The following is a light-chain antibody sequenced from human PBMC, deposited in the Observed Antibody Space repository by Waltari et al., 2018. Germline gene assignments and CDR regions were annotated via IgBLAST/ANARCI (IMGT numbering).Light chain of an antibody. CDR2: AVS. J-gene: IGLJ2*01. Sequence: QSALTQPASVSGSPGQSITIPCTGTSSDVGTHMRVPWYQQHPGKAPKLMIYAVSKRPSGVSDRFSGSKSGDMASLTISGLQPEDEAEYFCSSYAGSSKGVFGGGTKVTVL. CDR1: SSDVGTHMR. CDR3: SSYAGSSKGV. V-gene: IGLV2-23*02.